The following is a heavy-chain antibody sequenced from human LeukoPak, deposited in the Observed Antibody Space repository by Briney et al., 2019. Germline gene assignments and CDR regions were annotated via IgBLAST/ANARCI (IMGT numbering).Heavy chain of an antibody. Sequence: PSETLSLTCTVSGGSISSSSYYWGWIRQPPGKGLEWIGSIYYSGSTYYNPSLKSRVTISVDTSKNQFSLKLSSVTAADTAVYYCARGRVYGYYYYYMDVWGKGTTVTVSS. D-gene: IGHD2-8*01. J-gene: IGHJ6*03. V-gene: IGHV4-39*07. CDR2: IYYSGST. CDR3: ARGRVYGYYYYYMDV. CDR1: GGSISSSSYY.